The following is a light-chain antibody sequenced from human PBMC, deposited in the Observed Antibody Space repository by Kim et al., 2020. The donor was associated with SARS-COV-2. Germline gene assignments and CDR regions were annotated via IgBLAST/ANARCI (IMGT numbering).Light chain of an antibody. CDR2: KAS. CDR3: QQYSTSLCT. CDR1: QSISDY. J-gene: IGKJ2*02. Sequence: SVSCGDTVTITCRASQSISDYLAWYQQKPGRAPELVIYKASSLENGVPRRFSGSGSGSEFTLTISSLQPDDFATYYCQQYSTSLCTFGQGTKLEI. V-gene: IGKV1-5*03.